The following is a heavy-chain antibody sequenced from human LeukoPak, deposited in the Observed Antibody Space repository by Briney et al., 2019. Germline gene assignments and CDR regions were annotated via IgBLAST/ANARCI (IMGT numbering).Heavy chain of an antibody. CDR3: GRRGCSSTSCYCTEDAFDI. Sequence: GESLKISCKGSGYSFTSYWIGGVRQMPGKGLEWMGIIYPGDSDTIYSPSFQGQVTISADKSISTAYLQWSSLKASDTVMYYCGRRGCSSTSCYCTEDAFDIWAQGTMVTVSS. CDR1: GYSFTSYW. D-gene: IGHD2-2*01. CDR2: IYPGDSDT. J-gene: IGHJ3*02. V-gene: IGHV5-51*01.